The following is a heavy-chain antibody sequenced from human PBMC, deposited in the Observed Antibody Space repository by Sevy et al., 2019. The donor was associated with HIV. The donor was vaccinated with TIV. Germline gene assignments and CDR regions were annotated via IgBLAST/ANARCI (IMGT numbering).Heavy chain of an antibody. CDR3: ARDDTASYLPVS. CDR1: GFTFSTYW. Sequence: GGSLRLSCAASGFTFSTYWMHWARQAPGKGLVWVSRVNSDGSSTIYVDSVKGRFTISRDNAKNTLYLQMSSLRDEDTAVYDCARDDTASYLPVSWGQGTLVTVSS. CDR2: VNSDGSST. J-gene: IGHJ4*02. D-gene: IGHD3-10*01. V-gene: IGHV3-74*01.